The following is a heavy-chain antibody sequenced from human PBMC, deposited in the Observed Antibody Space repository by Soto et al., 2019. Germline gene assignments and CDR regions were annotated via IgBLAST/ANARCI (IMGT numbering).Heavy chain of an antibody. J-gene: IGHJ4*02. D-gene: IGHD3-10*01. CDR2: ISAYNGNT. CDR3: AKYYYGSGSYSGFDY. V-gene: IGHV1-18*01. CDR1: GYTFTSYG. Sequence: XSVKVSCKASGYTFTSYGISWVRQAPGQGLEWMGWISAYNGNTNYAQKLQGRVTMTTDTSTSTAYMELRSLRSDDTAVYYCAKYYYGSGSYSGFDYWGQGTLVTVSS.